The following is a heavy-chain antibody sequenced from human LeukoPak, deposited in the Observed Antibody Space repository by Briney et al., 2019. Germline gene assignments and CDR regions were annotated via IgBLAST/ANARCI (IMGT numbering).Heavy chain of an antibody. D-gene: IGHD3-9*01. J-gene: IGHJ3*02. CDR1: GYTFTSYD. V-gene: IGHV1-18*01. CDR2: ISAYNGNT. CDR3: ARDSLRYFDWLLLSRLDDAFDI. Sequence: ASVKVSCKASGYTFTSYDISWVRQAPGQGLEWMGWISAYNGNTNYAQKLQSRVTMTTDTSTSTAYMELRSLRSDDTAVYYCARDSLRYFDWLLLSRLDDAFDIWGQGTMVTVSS.